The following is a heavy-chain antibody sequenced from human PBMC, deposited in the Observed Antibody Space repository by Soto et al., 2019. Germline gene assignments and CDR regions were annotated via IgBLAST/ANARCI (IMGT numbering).Heavy chain of an antibody. D-gene: IGHD6-6*01. V-gene: IGHV1-8*01. CDR1: GYTFTSYD. CDR3: AGYSSSSLHGALQLYYYYYMDV. J-gene: IGHJ6*03. Sequence: ASVKVSCKASGYTFTSYDINWVRQATGQGLEWMGWMNPNSGNTGYAQKFQGRVTMTRNTSISTAYMELSSLRSEDTAVYYCAGYSSSSLHGALQLYYYYYMDVWGKGTTVTVSS. CDR2: MNPNSGNT.